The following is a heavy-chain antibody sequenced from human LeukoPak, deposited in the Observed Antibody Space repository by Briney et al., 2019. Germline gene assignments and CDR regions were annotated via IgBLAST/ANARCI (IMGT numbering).Heavy chain of an antibody. J-gene: IGHJ4*02. CDR3: ARGPSTGDFDF. Sequence: ASVKVSCKASGYTFTGYYMHWVRQAPGQGLEWMGWIHPNSGDTNSAQSFQGRVTMTRDTSISTAYMELRSLRSDDTAVYYCARGPSTGDFDFWGQGTLVTVSS. V-gene: IGHV1-2*02. CDR2: IHPNSGDT. CDR1: GYTFTGYY. D-gene: IGHD7-27*01.